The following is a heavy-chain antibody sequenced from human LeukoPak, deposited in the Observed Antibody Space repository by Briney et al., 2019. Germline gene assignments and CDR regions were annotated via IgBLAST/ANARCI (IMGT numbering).Heavy chain of an antibody. J-gene: IGHJ5*02. CDR1: GFTFSSYS. CDR2: ISSSSYI. V-gene: IGHV3-21*01. CDR3: ARGTMGSSSWYLA. Sequence: GGSLRLSCAASGFTFSSYSMNWVRQAPGKGLEWVSSISSSSYIYYADSVKGRFTISRDNAKNSLYLQMNSLRAEDTAVYYCARGTMGSSSWYLAWGQGTLVTVSS. D-gene: IGHD6-13*01.